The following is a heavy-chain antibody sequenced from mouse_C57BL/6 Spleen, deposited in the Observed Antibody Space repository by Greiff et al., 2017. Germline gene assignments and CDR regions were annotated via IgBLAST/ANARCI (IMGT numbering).Heavy chain of an antibody. D-gene: IGHD1-1*01. Sequence: QVQLQQPGAELVRPGSSVKLSCKASGYTFTSYWMHWVKPRPIQGLEWIGNIDPSDSETHYNQKFKDKATLTVDKSSSTAYMQRSSLTSEDSAVYYCARGYGSPAWFAYWGQGTLVTVSA. CDR2: IDPSDSET. V-gene: IGHV1-52*01. J-gene: IGHJ3*01. CDR3: ARGYGSPAWFAY. CDR1: GYTFTSYW.